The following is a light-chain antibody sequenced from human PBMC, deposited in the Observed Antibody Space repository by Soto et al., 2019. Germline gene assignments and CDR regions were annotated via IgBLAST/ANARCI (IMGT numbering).Light chain of an antibody. CDR1: QSVSTKN. J-gene: IGKJ2*01. CDR3: QQFCSSPPYT. CDR2: GAS. Sequence: DIVLPQSPATLSLEPGARANLSCRASQSVSTKNLAWYQQKPGQATRLLIFGASSRATGIADRFSGSGSGTDFSLNISRLEPEDFAVYDCQQFCSSPPYTFGQGTKVEIK. V-gene: IGKV3-20*01.